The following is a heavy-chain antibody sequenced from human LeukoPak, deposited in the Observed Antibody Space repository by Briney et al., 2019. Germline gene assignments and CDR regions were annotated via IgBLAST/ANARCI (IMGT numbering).Heavy chain of an antibody. CDR1: GFNFSTYA. V-gene: IGHV3-30*04. Sequence: GGSLRLSCAASGFNFSTYAMHWVRQAPGKGLAWVAVVSNDGYNEYYADSVKGRFTISRDNSNNTLFLQMNSLRGEDTAVYYCARAPKTGGRSSDYLSTGWYFDLWGRGTLVTVSS. CDR2: VSNDGYNE. CDR3: ARAPKTGGRSSDYLSTGWYFDL. J-gene: IGHJ2*01. D-gene: IGHD3-9*01.